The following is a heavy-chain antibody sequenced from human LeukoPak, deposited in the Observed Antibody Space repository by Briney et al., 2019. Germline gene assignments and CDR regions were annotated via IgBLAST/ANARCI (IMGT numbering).Heavy chain of an antibody. CDR2: IYTSGST. CDR3: ARRYPYGEYFDY. CDR1: GGSISSGSYY. J-gene: IGHJ4*02. D-gene: IGHD4-17*01. V-gene: IGHV4-61*02. Sequence: SQTLSLTCILSGGSISSGSYYWNWIRQPAGKGLEWIGRIYTSGSTNYNPSLTSRVTISVDTSKNQFSLKLSSVTAADTAVYYCARRYPYGEYFDYWGQGTVVTVSS.